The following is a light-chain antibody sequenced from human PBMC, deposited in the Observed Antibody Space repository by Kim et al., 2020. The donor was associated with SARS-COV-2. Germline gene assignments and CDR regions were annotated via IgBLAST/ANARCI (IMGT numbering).Light chain of an antibody. CDR1: SSDVGGYNY. V-gene: IGLV2-14*03. CDR3: SSYTSSSTLVV. CDR2: DVS. J-gene: IGLJ2*01. Sequence: SITISCIGTSSDVGGYNYVSWYQQHPGNAPKLMIYDVSNRPSGVSNRFSGSKSGNTASLTISGLQAEDEADYYCSSYTSSSTLVVFGGGTQLTVL.